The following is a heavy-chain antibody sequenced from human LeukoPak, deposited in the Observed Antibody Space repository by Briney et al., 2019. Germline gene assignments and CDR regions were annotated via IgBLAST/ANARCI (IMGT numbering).Heavy chain of an antibody. D-gene: IGHD5-12*01. Sequence: VKVSCKASGGTFSSYAISWVRQAPGQGLEWMGSIIPILRIANYTQKFHGRVTITADKSTSTAYLELSSMTSEDTAVYYCARVAYSGSMAVWGQGTTVTVSS. J-gene: IGHJ6*02. CDR1: GGTFSSYA. V-gene: IGHV1-69*04. CDR3: ARVAYSGSMAV. CDR2: IIPILRIA.